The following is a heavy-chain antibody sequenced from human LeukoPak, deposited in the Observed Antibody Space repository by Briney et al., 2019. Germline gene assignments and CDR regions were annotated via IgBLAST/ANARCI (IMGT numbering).Heavy chain of an antibody. CDR3: ARRLGATQPYFDF. Sequence: GESLKISCKASGCSFTSYWVGWVRQMPGKGLECMGIIHPGDSETRYSPSFQGQVTISADKSISTAYLQWSGLKASDTAMYYCARRLGATQPYFDFWGQGTLVTVSS. D-gene: IGHD1-26*01. CDR2: IHPGDSET. CDR1: GCSFTSYW. V-gene: IGHV5-51*01. J-gene: IGHJ4*02.